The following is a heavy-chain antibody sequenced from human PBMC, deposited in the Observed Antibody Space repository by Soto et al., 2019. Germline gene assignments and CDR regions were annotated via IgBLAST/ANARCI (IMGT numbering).Heavy chain of an antibody. CDR3: ARGRRGCSGGSCYHGSRAFDI. D-gene: IGHD2-15*01. CDR2: IKQDGSEK. CDR1: GFTFSSYW. Sequence: GGSLRLSCAASGFTFSSYWMSWVRQAQGKGLEWVANIKQDGSEKYYVDSVKGRFTISRDNAKNSLYLQMNSLRAEDTAVYYCARGRRGCSGGSCYHGSRAFDIWGQGTMVTVSS. J-gene: IGHJ3*02. V-gene: IGHV3-7*03.